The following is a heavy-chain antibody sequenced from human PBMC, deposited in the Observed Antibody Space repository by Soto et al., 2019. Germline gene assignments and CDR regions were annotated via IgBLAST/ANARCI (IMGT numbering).Heavy chain of an antibody. Sequence: EVQLVESGGGLVQPGGSLKLSCAASGFTFSDSAIQWVRQASGKGLEWVGRIRSKASGYATAYAASVKGRFTISRDDSKNTAYLQRNSLKTEDTAVYYCVRHLGETDFDYWGQGTLVTVSS. V-gene: IGHV3-73*01. CDR1: GFTFSDSA. CDR2: IRSKASGYAT. J-gene: IGHJ4*02. CDR3: VRHLGETDFDY. D-gene: IGHD2-21*01.